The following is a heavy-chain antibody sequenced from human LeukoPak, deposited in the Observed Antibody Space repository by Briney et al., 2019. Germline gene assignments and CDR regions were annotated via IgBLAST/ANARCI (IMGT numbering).Heavy chain of an antibody. V-gene: IGHV3-30-3*01. CDR1: GFTFSSYA. CDR2: ISYDGSNK. Sequence: GGSLRLSCAASGFTFSSYAMHWVRQAPGKGLEWVAVISYDGSNKYYADSVKGRFTISRDNSKNTLYLQMNSLRAEVTAVYYCARDAGNYPIYYFDYWGQGTLVTVSS. CDR3: ARDAGNYPIYYFDY. J-gene: IGHJ4*02. D-gene: IGHD4-23*01.